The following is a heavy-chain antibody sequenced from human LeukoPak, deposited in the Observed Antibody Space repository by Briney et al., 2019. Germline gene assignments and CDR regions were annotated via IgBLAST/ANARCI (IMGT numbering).Heavy chain of an antibody. CDR3: ARGGATYYDFWSGYSFDY. J-gene: IGHJ4*02. D-gene: IGHD3-3*01. CDR2: IKHSGST. V-gene: IGHV4-34*01. Sequence: SETLSLTCAVYGGSFSGYYWSWIRQPPGKGREWIGEIKHSGSTNYNPSLKRRVTISVDTSKNQFSLKLSSVTAADTAVYYCARGGATYYDFWSGYSFDYWGQGTLVTVSS. CDR1: GGSFSGYY.